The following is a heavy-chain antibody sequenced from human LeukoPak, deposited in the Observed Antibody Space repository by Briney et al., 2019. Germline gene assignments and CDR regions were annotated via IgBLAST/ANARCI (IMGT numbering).Heavy chain of an antibody. CDR1: GGPFSSYA. J-gene: IGHJ5*02. CDR2: IIPIFGTA. V-gene: IGHV1-69*06. D-gene: IGHD6-19*01. Sequence: SVKVSCKASGGPFSSYAISWVRQAPGQGLEWMGGIIPIFGTANYAQKFQGIVTITADKSTSTAYMELSSLGSEDTAVYYCARETRAVAGTNWFDPWGQGTLVTVSS. CDR3: ARETRAVAGTNWFDP.